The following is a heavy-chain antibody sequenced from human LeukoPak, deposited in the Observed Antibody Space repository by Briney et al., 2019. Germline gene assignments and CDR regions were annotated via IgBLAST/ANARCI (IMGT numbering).Heavy chain of an antibody. CDR1: GDSISSSNYY. J-gene: IGHJ4*02. D-gene: IGHD3-22*01. CDR3: ARHLLRSGYYSGYYFDF. CDR2: IYYSGST. Sequence: KTSETLSLTCPVSGDSISSSNYYWGWIRQPPGKGLEWIGSIYYSGSTYYNPSLKSRVTISVDTSKNQFSLKLSSVTAADTAVYYCARHLLRSGYYSGYYFDFWGQGALVTVSS. V-gene: IGHV4-39*01.